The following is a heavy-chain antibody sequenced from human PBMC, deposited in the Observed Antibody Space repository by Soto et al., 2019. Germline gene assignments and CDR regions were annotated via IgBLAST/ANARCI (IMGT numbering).Heavy chain of an antibody. J-gene: IGHJ6*02. CDR1: GFTFDDYD. CDR3: AKGGMFRGDYYGAAGYGMDV. D-gene: IGHD3-10*01. CDR2: ISWNSGHI. Sequence: GGSLRLSCAASGFTFDDYDMHWVRQVPGKGLEWVSGISWNSGHIGYADSVKGRFTISRDNAKNSLYLEMNSLRPEDTALYYCAKGGMFRGDYYGAAGYGMDVWGQGTTVTVSS. V-gene: IGHV3-9*01.